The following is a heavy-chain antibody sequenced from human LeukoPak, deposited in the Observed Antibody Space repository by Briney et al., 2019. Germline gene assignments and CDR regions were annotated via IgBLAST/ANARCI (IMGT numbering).Heavy chain of an antibody. J-gene: IGHJ4*02. D-gene: IGHD3-22*01. CDR2: ISGSGGST. Sequence: GGSLRLSCAASGFTFSSYWMSWVRQAPGKGLEWVSAISGSGGSTYYADSVKGRSTISRDNSKNTLYLQMTSLRAEDTAVYYCATPSRITMIVVDSFDYWGQGTLVTVSS. CDR1: GFTFSSYW. CDR3: ATPSRITMIVVDSFDY. V-gene: IGHV3-23*01.